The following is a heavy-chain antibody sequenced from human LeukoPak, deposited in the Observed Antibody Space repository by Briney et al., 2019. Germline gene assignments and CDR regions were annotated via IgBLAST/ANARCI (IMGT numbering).Heavy chain of an antibody. CDR3: AKDRSYGYGIDY. CDR2: ISWNSGSI. J-gene: IGHJ4*02. V-gene: IGHV3-9*03. D-gene: IGHD5-18*01. Sequence: GGSLRLSCAASGFTFDDYAMHWVRQAPGKGLEWVSGISWNSGSIGYADSVKGRFTVSRDNAKNSLYLQMNSLRAEDMALYYCAKDRSYGYGIDYWGQGTLVTVSS. CDR1: GFTFDDYA.